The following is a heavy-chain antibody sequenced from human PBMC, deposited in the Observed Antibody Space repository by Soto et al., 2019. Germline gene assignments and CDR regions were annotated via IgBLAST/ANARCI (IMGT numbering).Heavy chain of an antibody. CDR1: GFTLSPYA. J-gene: IGHJ4*02. D-gene: IGHD2-15*01. CDR2: ICGSRATT. CDR3: AKGGGGSCYSRLDY. V-gene: IGHV3-23*01. Sequence: EVQLLESGGGLVQPGGSLRLSCAASGFTLSPYAMSWVRQAPGKGLEWVSVICGSRATTYYADSVKGRFTISRDNSKNTLYLHVSNLAAEDTAVYYCAKGGGGSCYSRLDYWGQGTLVTVSS.